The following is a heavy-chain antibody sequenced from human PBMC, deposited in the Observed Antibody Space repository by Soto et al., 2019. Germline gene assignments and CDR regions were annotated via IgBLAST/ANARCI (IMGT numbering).Heavy chain of an antibody. J-gene: IGHJ4*02. CDR1: GGSISSSNW. CDR2: IYHSGST. D-gene: IGHD3-10*01. Sequence: PSETLSLTCAVSGGSISSSNWWSWVRQPPGKGLEWIGEIYHSGSTNYNPSLKSRVTISVDKSKNQFSLKLSSVTAADAAVYYCARDRLYYYGSGSYAFDYWGQGTLVTVSS. CDR3: ARDRLYYYGSGSYAFDY. V-gene: IGHV4-4*02.